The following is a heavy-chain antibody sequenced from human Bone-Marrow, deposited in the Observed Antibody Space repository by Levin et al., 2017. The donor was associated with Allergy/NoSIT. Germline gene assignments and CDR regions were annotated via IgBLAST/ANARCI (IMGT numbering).Heavy chain of an antibody. CDR1: GDSISSGGYY. D-gene: IGHD3-10*01. J-gene: IGHJ4*02. CDR2: IYHSGST. Sequence: SCTVSGDSISSGGYYWSWIRQHPGKGLEWIGYIYHSGSTYYNPSLKGRVTILVDTSKNEFSLKLSSVTAADTAVFYCARGEYSYGSGSYYLDYWGQGTLVTVSS. V-gene: IGHV4-31*03. CDR3: ARGEYSYGSGSYYLDY.